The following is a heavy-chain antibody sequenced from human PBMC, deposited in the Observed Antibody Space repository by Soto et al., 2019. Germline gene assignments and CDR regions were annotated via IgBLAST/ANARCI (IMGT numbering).Heavy chain of an antibody. V-gene: IGHV3-23*01. D-gene: IGHD5-12*01. CDR1: GFTFSSYA. J-gene: IGHJ5*02. Sequence: GGSLRLSCAASGFTFSSYAMSWVRQAPGKGLEWVSAISGSGGSTYYADSVKGRFTISRDNSKNTLYLQMNSLRAEDTAVYYCAKDGGYSGYIAWFDPWGQGTLVTVSS. CDR2: ISGSGGST. CDR3: AKDGGYSGYIAWFDP.